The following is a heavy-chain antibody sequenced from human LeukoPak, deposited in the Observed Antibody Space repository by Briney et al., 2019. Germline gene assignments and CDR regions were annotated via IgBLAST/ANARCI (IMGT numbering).Heavy chain of an antibody. V-gene: IGHV3-30*02. CDR3: AKGCSTRCYYDFDY. CDR2: IRYDGSNK. Sequence: GGSLRLSCAASGFTFSSYGMHWVRQAPGKGLEGVSFIRYDGSNKYYADSAKGRFTISRDNSKNTLFLQMNSLRAEDTAVYYCAKGCSTRCYYDFDYWGQGTLVTVSS. J-gene: IGHJ4*02. D-gene: IGHD2-2*01. CDR1: GFTFSSYG.